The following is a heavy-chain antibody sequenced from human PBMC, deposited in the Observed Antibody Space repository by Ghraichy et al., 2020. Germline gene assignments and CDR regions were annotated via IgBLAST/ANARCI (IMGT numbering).Heavy chain of an antibody. D-gene: IGHD3-10*01. Sequence: LSLTCAASGFTFSSYSMNWVRQAPGKGLEWVSYISSSSSTIYYADSVKGRFTISRDNAKNSLYLQMNSLRDEDTAVYYCARLYGSGSYYNEFDYWGQGTLVTVSS. CDR2: ISSSSSTI. V-gene: IGHV3-48*02. J-gene: IGHJ4*02. CDR3: ARLYGSGSYYNEFDY. CDR1: GFTFSSYS.